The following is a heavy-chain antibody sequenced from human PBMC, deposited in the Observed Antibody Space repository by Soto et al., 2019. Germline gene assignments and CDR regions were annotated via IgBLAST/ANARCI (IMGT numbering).Heavy chain of an antibody. V-gene: IGHV5-51*01. D-gene: IGHD6-19*01. CDR2: IYPGDSDT. CDR3: ARRISTGWQVGD. J-gene: IGHJ4*02. CDR1: GYSFTTYW. Sequence: PRESLKISCKGSGYSFTTYWIAWVRQMPGKGLEWMGIIYPGDSDTRYSPSFQGQVTISADKSISPAYLQWSSLKASDTAMYYCARRISTGWQVGDWGQGTLVTDSS.